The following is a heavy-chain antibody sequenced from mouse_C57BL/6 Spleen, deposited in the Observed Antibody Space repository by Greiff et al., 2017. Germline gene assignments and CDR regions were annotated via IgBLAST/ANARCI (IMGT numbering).Heavy chain of an antibody. CDR2: IYPGGGST. CDR3: ARGFYGNYVGAMDY. Sequence: VQLQQPGAELVKPGASVKMSCKASGYTFTSYWITWVKQRPGQGLEWIGDIYPGGGSTNYNEKLKGKATLTVDTSSSTAYMHLSSLTSEDSAVYYCARGFYGNYVGAMDYWGQGTSVTVSS. D-gene: IGHD2-1*01. CDR1: GYTFTSYW. J-gene: IGHJ4*01. V-gene: IGHV1-55*01.